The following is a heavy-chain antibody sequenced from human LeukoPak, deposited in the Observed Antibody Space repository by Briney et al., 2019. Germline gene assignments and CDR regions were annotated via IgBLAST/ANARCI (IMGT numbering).Heavy chain of an antibody. J-gene: IGHJ4*02. CDR2: IRGTGGDT. CDR3: ATQSYGLFDY. CDR1: GFPFSTYA. D-gene: IGHD3-10*01. Sequence: GGSLRLSCAASGFPFSTYAMNWVRLAPGKGLEWVSSIRGTGGDTYYADSVKGRFIISRDNAKNSLYLQMNSLRAEDTAVYYCATQSYGLFDYWGQGTLVTVSS. V-gene: IGHV3-23*01.